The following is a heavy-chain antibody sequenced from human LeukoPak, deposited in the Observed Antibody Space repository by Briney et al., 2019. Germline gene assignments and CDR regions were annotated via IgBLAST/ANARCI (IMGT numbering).Heavy chain of an antibody. CDR1: GFTFSSYA. CDR3: AKDIPLRYFDWLPKADY. D-gene: IGHD3-9*01. V-gene: IGHV3-23*01. Sequence: PGGSLRLSCAASGFTFSSYAMSWVRQAPGKGLEWVSAISGSGGSTYHADSVKGRFTISRDNSKNTLYLQMNSLRAEDTAVYYCAKDIPLRYFDWLPKADYWGQGTLVTVSS. J-gene: IGHJ4*02. CDR2: ISGSGGST.